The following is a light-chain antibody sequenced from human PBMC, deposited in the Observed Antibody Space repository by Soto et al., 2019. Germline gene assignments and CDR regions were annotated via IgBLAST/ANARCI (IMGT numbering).Light chain of an antibody. V-gene: IGKV3-20*01. CDR3: QQYGSSPLT. CDR2: GAS. J-gene: IGKJ4*01. Sequence: IVLTQSPGTLSLSPGERATLSCRASQSVSSNYLAWYQQKPGQAPRCLIYGASSRATGSPDRFSGSGSGTDFTRTISRLEPEDFAVYYCQQYGSSPLTFGGGTKVEIK. CDR1: QSVSSNY.